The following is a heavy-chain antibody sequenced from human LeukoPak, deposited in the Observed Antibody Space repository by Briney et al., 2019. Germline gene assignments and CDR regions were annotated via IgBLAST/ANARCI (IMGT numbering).Heavy chain of an antibody. CDR1: GFTFSNYA. CDR2: ISGSGGST. V-gene: IGHV3-23*01. CDR3: AKGGSVPAVPTENYFDY. D-gene: IGHD2-2*01. Sequence: PGGSLRLSCAASGFTFSNYAMHWVRQAPGKGLEWVSAISGSGGSTYYADSVKGRFTISRDNSKNTLYLQMNSLRAEDTAVYYCAKGGSVPAVPTENYFDYWGQGTLVTVSS. J-gene: IGHJ4*02.